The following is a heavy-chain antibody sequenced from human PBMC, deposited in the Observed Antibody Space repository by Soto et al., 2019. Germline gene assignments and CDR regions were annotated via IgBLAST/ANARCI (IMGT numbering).Heavy chain of an antibody. J-gene: IGHJ4*02. Sequence: QVQLVESGGDVVQPGRSLRLSCAASGFTFSSYGMHWVRQAPGKGLEWVAVIWYDGSNKYYADSVKGRFTISRDNSKNTLYLQMNSLRAEDTAVYYCARDLSYYGSGSDYWGQGTLVTVSS. V-gene: IGHV3-33*01. CDR1: GFTFSSYG. D-gene: IGHD3-10*01. CDR3: ARDLSYYGSGSDY. CDR2: IWYDGSNK.